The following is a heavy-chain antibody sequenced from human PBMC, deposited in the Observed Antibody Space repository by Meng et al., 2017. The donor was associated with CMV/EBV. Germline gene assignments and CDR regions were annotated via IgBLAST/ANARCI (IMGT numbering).Heavy chain of an antibody. D-gene: IGHD3-22*01. CDR1: GGSFSGYY. CDR2: INHSGST. J-gene: IGHJ4*02. Sequence: QVPLQQWGAGLLKPSETLSLTCAVYGGSFSGYYWSWIRQPPGKGLEWIGEINHSGSTNYNPSLKSRVTISVDTSKNQFSLKLSSVTAADTAVYYCARVWDSGWDYWGQGTLVTGSS. V-gene: IGHV4-34*01. CDR3: ARVWDSGWDY.